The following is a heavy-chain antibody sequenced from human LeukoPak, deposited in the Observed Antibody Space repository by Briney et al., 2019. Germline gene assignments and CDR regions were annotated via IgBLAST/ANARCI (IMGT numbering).Heavy chain of an antibody. D-gene: IGHD4-17*01. J-gene: IGHJ4*02. CDR2: IRFDGSDK. CDR1: GFTFSSYA. Sequence: GGSLRLSCTASGFTFSSYAMHWVRQAPDKGLEWVAFIRFDGSDKYYADSVKGRFTISRDNSKDTLYLQMNSLRADDTAVYYCAKDRYGDYVFDYWGQGTLVTVSS. CDR3: AKDRYGDYVFDY. V-gene: IGHV3-30*02.